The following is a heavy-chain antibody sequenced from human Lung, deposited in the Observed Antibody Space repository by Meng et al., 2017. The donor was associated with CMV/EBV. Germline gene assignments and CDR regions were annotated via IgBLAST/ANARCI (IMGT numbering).Heavy chain of an antibody. CDR1: GCTVSSNY. Sequence: GCTVSSNYMSWVRQAAGKGLEWVSVIYSGGSIYYAESVRGRFTISRDNSNTLYLQMNNLRVEDTAMYYCARGKPEGTSGNWGWFDSWGQGALVTVSS. CDR2: IYSGGSI. D-gene: IGHD7-27*01. V-gene: IGHV3-53*01. CDR3: ARGKPEGTSGNWGWFDS. J-gene: IGHJ5*01.